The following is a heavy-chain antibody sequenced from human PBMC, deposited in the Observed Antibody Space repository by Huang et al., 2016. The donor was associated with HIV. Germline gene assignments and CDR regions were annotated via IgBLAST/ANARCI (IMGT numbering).Heavy chain of an antibody. D-gene: IGHD4-17*01. CDR1: GFIFNDFA. J-gene: IGHJ6*03. CDR3: SPTGDDYFYYYMDV. V-gene: IGHV3-49*03. CDR2: VRSIAFGGAS. Sequence: VESGGDAVQSGRSLRLSCSGSGFIFNDFAINWFRQSPRKGLEWIGFVRSIAFGGASKSAPSVKDRFSVSRDEAKNVAFLQMENLQVDDTAVYYCSPTGDDYFYYYMDVWGNGTTVIVS.